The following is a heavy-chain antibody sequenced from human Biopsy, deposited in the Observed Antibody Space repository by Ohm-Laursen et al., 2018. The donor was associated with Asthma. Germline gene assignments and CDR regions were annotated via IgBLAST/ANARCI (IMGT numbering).Heavy chain of an antibody. V-gene: IGHV1-69*13. CDR3: ARTFHFWSPYHAEHYQL. J-gene: IGHJ1*01. CDR1: GDILSSFG. CDR2: VIPIYGTT. Sequence: SVKVSCKAHGDILSSFGIKWVRKAPGQGLEWMGGVIPIYGTTHTARKFQGRVTITADESTSTAYMELTSLRAEDTAVYYCARTFHFWSPYHAEHYQLWGQGTLVTVSS. D-gene: IGHD3-3*01.